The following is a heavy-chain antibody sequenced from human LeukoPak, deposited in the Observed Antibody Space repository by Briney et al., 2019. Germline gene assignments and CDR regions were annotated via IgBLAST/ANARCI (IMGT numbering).Heavy chain of an antibody. CDR1: GFTFSTYA. Sequence: GRSLRLSCAASGFTFSTYAMHWVLQGPGKGLEWVAVISYDGSNKYYADSVKGRFTISRDNSKNTLYLQMNSLRAEDTAVYYCARDSYYDSSGYFDAFDIWGQGTMVTVSS. J-gene: IGHJ3*02. CDR2: ISYDGSNK. V-gene: IGHV3-30-3*01. D-gene: IGHD3-22*01. CDR3: ARDSYYDSSGYFDAFDI.